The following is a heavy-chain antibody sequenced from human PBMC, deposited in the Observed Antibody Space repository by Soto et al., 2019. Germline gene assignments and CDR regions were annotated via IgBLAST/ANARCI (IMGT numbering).Heavy chain of an antibody. Sequence: QKQLVQSGPEVKKPGTSVKVSCKASGFTFDSSAIQWVRQARGQRLEWIGWIVVGSGNANYAQKFQERVTITRDMSTSTAYMELSSLRSEDTAVYYCAAESPADVWGQGTTVTVSS. CDR2: IVVGSGNA. CDR1: GFTFDSSA. V-gene: IGHV1-58*02. J-gene: IGHJ6*02. CDR3: AAESPADV.